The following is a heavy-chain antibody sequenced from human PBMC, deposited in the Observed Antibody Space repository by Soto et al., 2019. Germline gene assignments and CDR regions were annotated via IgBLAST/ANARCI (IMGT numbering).Heavy chain of an antibody. D-gene: IGHD3-22*01. Sequence: SVKVSCKASGGTFSSYAISWVRQAPGQGLEWMGGIIPIFGTANYAQKFKGRVTITADESTSTAYMELSSLSSEDTAVYFCARDRGYYDSSGYYYDAFDIWGQGTMVTVSS. CDR2: IIPIFGTA. CDR3: ARDRGYYDSSGYYYDAFDI. J-gene: IGHJ3*02. CDR1: GGTFSSYA. V-gene: IGHV1-69*13.